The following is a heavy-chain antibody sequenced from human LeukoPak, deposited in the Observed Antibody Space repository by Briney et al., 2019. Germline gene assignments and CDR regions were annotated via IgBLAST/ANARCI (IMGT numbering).Heavy chain of an antibody. Sequence: SETLSLTCTVSGGSISSYYWSWIRQPPGKGLEWIGSIYHSGSTYYNPSLKSRVTVSVDTSKNQFSLKLSSVTAADTAVYYCARDGYSRFDYWGQETLVTVSS. J-gene: IGHJ4*02. D-gene: IGHD5-24*01. CDR3: ARDGYSRFDY. CDR2: IYHSGST. CDR1: GGSISSYY. V-gene: IGHV4-59*08.